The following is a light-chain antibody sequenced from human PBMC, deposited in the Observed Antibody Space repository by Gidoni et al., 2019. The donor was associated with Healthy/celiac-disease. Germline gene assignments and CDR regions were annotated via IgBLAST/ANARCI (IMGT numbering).Light chain of an antibody. CDR2: YDS. Sequence: VLTQPPSVSVAPGKTARITCGGNNIGSKSVHWYQQKPGQAPVLVIYYDSDRPSGIPERFSGSNSGNTATLTISRVEAGDEADYYCQVWDSSSDHRVFGGGTKLTVL. J-gene: IGLJ2*01. CDR3: QVWDSSSDHRV. CDR1: NIGSKS. V-gene: IGLV3-21*04.